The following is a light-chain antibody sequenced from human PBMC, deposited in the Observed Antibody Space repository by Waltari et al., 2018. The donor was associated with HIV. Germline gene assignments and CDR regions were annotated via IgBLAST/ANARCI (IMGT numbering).Light chain of an antibody. CDR2: SNN. CDR1: SSHLGRNT. V-gene: IGLV1-44*01. J-gene: IGLJ2*01. CDR3: AAWDDSLNGVV. Sequence: QSVLTQPPSASETPGPRVTLSCSGSSSHLGRNTVNWYQQLPGTAPKLLIYSNNQRPSGVPDRFSGSKSGTSASLAISGLQSEDEADYYCAAWDDSLNGVVFGGGTKLTVL.